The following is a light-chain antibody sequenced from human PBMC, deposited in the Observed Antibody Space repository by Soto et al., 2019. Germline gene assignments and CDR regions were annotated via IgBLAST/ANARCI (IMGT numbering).Light chain of an antibody. J-gene: IGKJ4*01. CDR2: GTY. Sequence: EVVLTQSPGTLCLSPGERVTLSCRASQSISGNYLAWYQHKPGQAPRLLISGTYTRATGIPDRFSGRGSGTDFSLTISRLEPGDFAVYYCQQYGSSPPLTFGGGTKVDIK. CDR3: QQYGSSPPLT. V-gene: IGKV3-20*01. CDR1: QSISGNY.